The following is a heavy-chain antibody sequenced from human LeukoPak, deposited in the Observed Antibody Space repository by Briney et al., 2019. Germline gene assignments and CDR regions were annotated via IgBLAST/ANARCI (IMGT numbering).Heavy chain of an antibody. CDR2: IDPRDSDT. CDR1: GYTFTNYW. V-gene: IGHV5-51*01. Sequence: GESLKISCKASGYTFTNYWIGWVRQMPGKGLEWMGIIDPRDSDTRYSPSFEGRVTISADKSMTTTYLQWSSLRASDTAMYYCVRHAVKITIYGVVNSYYYYYMDVWGKGTTVTVSS. D-gene: IGHD3-3*01. CDR3: VRHAVKITIYGVVNSYYYYYMDV. J-gene: IGHJ6*03.